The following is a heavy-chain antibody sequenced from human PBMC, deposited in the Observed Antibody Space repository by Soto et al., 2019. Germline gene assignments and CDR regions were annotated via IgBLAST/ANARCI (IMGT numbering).Heavy chain of an antibody. CDR3: AKDILEWLFGSGDYYYYGMDV. D-gene: IGHD3-3*01. V-gene: IGHV1-69*12. CDR2: IIPMLGKT. Sequence: QVQLVQSGAEVKKPGSSVKVSCKASGGTFSTYSISWVRQAPGQGLEWMGGIIPMLGKTNYAQKFQGGVTITADESTSTAYMDLSSLRSDDTAVYYCAKDILEWLFGSGDYYYYGMDVWGQGTTVTVSS. J-gene: IGHJ6*02. CDR1: GGTFSTYS.